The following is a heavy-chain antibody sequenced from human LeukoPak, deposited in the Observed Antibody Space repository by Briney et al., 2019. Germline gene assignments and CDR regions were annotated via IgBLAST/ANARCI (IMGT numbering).Heavy chain of an antibody. CDR3: AVTAAIRAFDY. D-gene: IGHD2-2*02. CDR1: GFTFHDYY. CDR2: ISSTTNTQ. V-gene: IGHV3-11*01. Sequence: GGSLRLSCAASGFTFHDYYMTWIRQPPGKGLEWISYISSTTNTQYYADSVKGRFTISRDNAKNSLYLQMNSLRAEDTAVYYCAVTAAIRAFDYWGQGTLVTVSS. J-gene: IGHJ4*02.